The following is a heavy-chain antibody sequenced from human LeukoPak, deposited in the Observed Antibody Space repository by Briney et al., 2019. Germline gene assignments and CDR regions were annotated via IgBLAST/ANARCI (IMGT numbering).Heavy chain of an antibody. J-gene: IGHJ6*02. V-gene: IGHV1-18*01. CDR3: ATVPAAIYYYYYGMDV. D-gene: IGHD2-2*01. Sequence: ASVKVSCKASGYTFTSYGISWVRQAPGQGLEWMGWISAYNGNTNYAQKLQGRVTMTTDTSTSTAYMELRSLRSDDTAVYYCATVPAAIYYYYYGMDVWGQGTTVTVSS. CDR2: ISAYNGNT. CDR1: GYTFTSYG.